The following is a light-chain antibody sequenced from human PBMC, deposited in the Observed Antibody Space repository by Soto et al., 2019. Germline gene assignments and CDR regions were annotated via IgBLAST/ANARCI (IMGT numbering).Light chain of an antibody. CDR3: QQDNS. CDR1: QTLNTW. V-gene: IGKV1-5*01. Sequence: DIQMTQSPSTLSVSVGDRVTITCRASQTLNTWLAWYQQKPGKAPKVLIYDASRLQSGAPSRFSGSISGTEFTLTISSLQPDDFATYYCQQDNSFGQGTRLDIK. J-gene: IGKJ2*01. CDR2: DAS.